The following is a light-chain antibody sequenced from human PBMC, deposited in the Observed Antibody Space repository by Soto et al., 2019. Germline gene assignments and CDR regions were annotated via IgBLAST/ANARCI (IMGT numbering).Light chain of an antibody. V-gene: IGKV4-1*01. Sequence: DIVMTQSPASLSVSLCERATINCKSSQNVLYSSNNKNYLAWYQHKPGQPPKLLIYWASTRESGVPDRFSGSGSGTDFTLTISSLQAEDVAVYYCQQYFSAPLTFCGGTMVDIK. CDR3: QQYFSAPLT. CDR1: QNVLYSSNNKNY. J-gene: IGKJ4*01. CDR2: WAS.